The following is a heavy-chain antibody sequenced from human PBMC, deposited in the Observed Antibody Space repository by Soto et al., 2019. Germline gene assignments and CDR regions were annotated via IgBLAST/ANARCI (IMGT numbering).Heavy chain of an antibody. CDR1: SGSISSSNW. V-gene: IGHV4-4*02. Sequence: QVQLQESGPGLVKPSGTLSLTCAVSSGSISSSNWWSWVRQPPGKGLEWIGAIYHSGSTNYNPSLKRRVTISVDKSKNQFSLKLSSVTAADTAVYYCASSAPDGDYLSLFDYWGQGTLVTVSS. CDR3: ASSAPDGDYLSLFDY. D-gene: IGHD4-17*01. CDR2: IYHSGST. J-gene: IGHJ4*02.